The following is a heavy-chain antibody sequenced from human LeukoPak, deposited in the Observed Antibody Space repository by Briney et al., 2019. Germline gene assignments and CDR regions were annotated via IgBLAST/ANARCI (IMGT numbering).Heavy chain of an antibody. CDR3: VRWNDHGAFDI. CDR1: GFTFSNYA. V-gene: IGHV3-23*01. J-gene: IGHJ3*02. Sequence: GGSLRLSCAASGFTFSNYAMNWVRQAPGKGLEWVSFISGSGGSAHYADSAKGRFTISRDRSKNTLYLQANSLRAEDTAVYYCVRWNDHGAFDIWGQGTVVTVSP. CDR2: ISGSGGSA. D-gene: IGHD1-1*01.